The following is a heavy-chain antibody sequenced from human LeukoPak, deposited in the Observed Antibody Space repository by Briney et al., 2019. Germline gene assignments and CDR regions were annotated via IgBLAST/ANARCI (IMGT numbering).Heavy chain of an antibody. CDR3: ARGGVNYKIAGP. D-gene: IGHD3-10*01. J-gene: IGHJ5*02. Sequence: SETLSLTCSFYGGSLSGYYWSWIRQSPGKGLEWIGDINESGSTTYNPSLKSRVTISVDTSKNQFSLKLSSVTAADTAVYYCARGGVNYKIAGPWGQGALVTVSS. V-gene: IGHV4-34*01. CDR2: INESGST. CDR1: GGSLSGYY.